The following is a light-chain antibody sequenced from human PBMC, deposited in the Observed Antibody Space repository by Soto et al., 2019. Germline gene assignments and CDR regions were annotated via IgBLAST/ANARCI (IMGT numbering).Light chain of an antibody. CDR1: GSTYD. J-gene: IGLJ1*01. Sequence: QSVLTQPPSVSGAPGQTVTISCTGSGSTYDVHWYQQLPGKAPKLLIWGNTMRPSGVPDRFSVSKSGTSASLAITGLQAEDEADYYCHSYGGTLRPSVFGTGTKLTVL. CDR2: GNT. V-gene: IGLV1-40*01. CDR3: HSYGGTLRPSV.